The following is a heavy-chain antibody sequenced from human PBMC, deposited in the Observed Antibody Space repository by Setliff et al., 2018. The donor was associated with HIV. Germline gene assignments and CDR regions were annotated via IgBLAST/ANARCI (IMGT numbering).Heavy chain of an antibody. J-gene: IGHJ6*03. Sequence: SETLSLTCTVSGSFINSDYWGWIRQPPGKGLEWIGSIYHSATTYYNPSLWGRVTISIDTSKNQFSLKLNSVTAADTAVYYCARVTIPWGFNYYYMDVWGKGTTVTVSS. CDR2: IYHSATT. CDR1: GSFINSDY. V-gene: IGHV4-38-2*02. CDR3: ARVTIPWGFNYYYMDV. D-gene: IGHD3-10*01.